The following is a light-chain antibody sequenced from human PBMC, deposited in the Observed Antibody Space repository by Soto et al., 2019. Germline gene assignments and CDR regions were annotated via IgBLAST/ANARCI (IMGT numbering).Light chain of an antibody. CDR2: DAF. J-gene: IGKJ1*01. CDR1: ETISSW. CDR3: QECNTFFRT. Sequence: DTQMTQSPSTLSASVGDRVTITCRASETISSWLAWYQHKSGKAPKLLIYDAFSLESGVPSRFSGGRSGTEFTLTITSLQPDDFATYYCQECNTFFRTFGQGTKVDI. V-gene: IGKV1-5*01.